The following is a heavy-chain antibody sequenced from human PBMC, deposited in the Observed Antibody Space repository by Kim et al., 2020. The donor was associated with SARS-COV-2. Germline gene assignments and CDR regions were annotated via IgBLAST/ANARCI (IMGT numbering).Heavy chain of an antibody. D-gene: IGHD2-8*02. CDR2: SNHSGST. CDR1: GGSFSDYN. Sequence: SETLSLTCAVYGGSFSDYNWSWIRQPPGKGLEWIGESNHSGSTTLSPSLKSRITISVDTPKSQVSLRLKSMTATDTAVYYCARGRAGVVPAPVLGPGPYYDYYAMDVWGRGTPVAVSS. J-gene: IGHJ6*02. CDR3: ARGRAGVVPAPVLGPGPYYDYYAMDV. V-gene: IGHV4-34*01.